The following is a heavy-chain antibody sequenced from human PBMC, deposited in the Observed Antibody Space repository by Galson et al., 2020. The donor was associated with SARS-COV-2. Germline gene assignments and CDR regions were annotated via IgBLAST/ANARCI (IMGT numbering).Heavy chain of an antibody. Sequence: GESLKISCAASGFTFSSYAMSWVRQAPGKGLEWVSAISGSGGSTYYADSVKGRFTISRDNSKNTLYLQMNSLRAEDTAVYYCAKAYSSGYYLDAFDIWGQGTMVTVSS. CDR1: GFTFSSYA. J-gene: IGHJ3*02. D-gene: IGHD3-22*01. V-gene: IGHV3-23*01. CDR2: ISGSGGST. CDR3: AKAYSSGYYLDAFDI.